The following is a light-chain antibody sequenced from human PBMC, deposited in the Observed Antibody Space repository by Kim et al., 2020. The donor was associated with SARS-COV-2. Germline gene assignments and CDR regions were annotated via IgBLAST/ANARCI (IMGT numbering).Light chain of an antibody. CDR3: QQANSFPYT. V-gene: IGKV1-12*01. J-gene: IGKJ2*01. CDR1: QRISSW. Sequence: SASVGDRVTITCRASQRISSWLAWYQQKPGKAPNLLIFAASTLQGGVPSRFSGSGSGTDFTLTISSLQPEDSATHYCQQANSFPYTFGQGTKLEI. CDR2: AAS.